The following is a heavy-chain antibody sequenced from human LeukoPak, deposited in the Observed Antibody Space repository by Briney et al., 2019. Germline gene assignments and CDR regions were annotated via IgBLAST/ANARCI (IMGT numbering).Heavy chain of an antibody. Sequence: PSGTLSLTCAVSGGSISSSNWWSWVRPPPGKGLEWIGEIYHSGSTNYNPSLKSRVTIPVDKSKNQFSLKLSSVTAADTAVYYCARAPRCSSTSCYTFDYWGQGTLVTVSS. D-gene: IGHD2-2*01. J-gene: IGHJ4*02. CDR2: IYHSGST. V-gene: IGHV4-4*02. CDR1: GGSISSSNW. CDR3: ARAPRCSSTSCYTFDY.